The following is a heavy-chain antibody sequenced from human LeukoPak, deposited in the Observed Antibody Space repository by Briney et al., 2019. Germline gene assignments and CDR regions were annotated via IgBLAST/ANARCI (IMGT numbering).Heavy chain of an antibody. CDR2: LYTSGST. CDR3: ARGSSYLWDWYFDL. Sequence: SETLSLTCTVSGVSISSFSWTWIRQPAGKGLECLGRLYTSGSTDYNPSLKSRVTMSVDTSKNQFSLKLTSVTAADTAVYCCARGSSYLWDWYFDLWGRGTLVTVSS. V-gene: IGHV4-4*07. J-gene: IGHJ2*01. CDR1: GVSISSFS. D-gene: IGHD3-22*01.